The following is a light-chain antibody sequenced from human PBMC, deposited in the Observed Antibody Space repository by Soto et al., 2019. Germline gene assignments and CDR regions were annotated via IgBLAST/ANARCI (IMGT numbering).Light chain of an antibody. J-gene: IGKJ1*01. V-gene: IGKV1-39*01. CDR3: QQSYSTSWT. CDR2: AAS. CDR1: QSISSY. Sequence: DIQMTQSPSSQSASVGDRVTITCRASQSISSYLNWYQQKPGKAPKLLIYAASSLQSGVPSRFSGSGSGTDCTLTISSLQPEEFATYYCQQSYSTSWTFGQGTKVEIK.